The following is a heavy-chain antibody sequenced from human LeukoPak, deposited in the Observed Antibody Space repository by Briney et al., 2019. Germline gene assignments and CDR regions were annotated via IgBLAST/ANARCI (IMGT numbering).Heavy chain of an antibody. CDR1: GFTFSNYA. V-gene: IGHV3-30-3*01. D-gene: IGHD2-2*01. J-gene: IGHJ4*02. CDR2: ISFDGSNS. CDR3: AKDHRREYQLLPRPLRTDY. Sequence: GGSLRLSCAASGFTFSNYAMHWVRQAPGKGLEWVAVISFDGSNSYYADSVKGRFTISRDNSKNTLYLQMNSLRAEDTAVYYCAKDHRREYQLLPRPLRTDYWGQGTLVTVSS.